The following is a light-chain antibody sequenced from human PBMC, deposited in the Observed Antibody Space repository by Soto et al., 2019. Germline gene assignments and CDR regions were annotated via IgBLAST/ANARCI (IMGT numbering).Light chain of an antibody. CDR2: GAS. Sequence: EIVLTQSPGTLSLSPGERATLSCRASHSVTSSYLAWYQQKPGQAPRLLIYGASSRATGIPDRFSGSGSGTDFTLTISRLEPEDFAVYYCQQYDSSGFTFGPGTKVDIK. J-gene: IGKJ3*01. CDR1: HSVTSSY. CDR3: QQYDSSGFT. V-gene: IGKV3-20*01.